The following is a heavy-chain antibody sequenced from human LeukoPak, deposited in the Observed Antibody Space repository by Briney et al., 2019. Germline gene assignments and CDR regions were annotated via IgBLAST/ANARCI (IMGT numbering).Heavy chain of an antibody. V-gene: IGHV3-30*18. CDR3: AKWSGDYPSYYLDY. CDR2: ISYDGSNK. D-gene: IGHD4-17*01. Sequence: GGSLRLSCAASGFTFSSYGMHWVRQAPGKGLEWVAVISYDGSNKYYADSVKGRFTISRDNSKNTLYLQMNSLRAEDTAVYYCAKWSGDYPSYYLDYWGQGTLVTVSS. CDR1: GFTFSSYG. J-gene: IGHJ4*02.